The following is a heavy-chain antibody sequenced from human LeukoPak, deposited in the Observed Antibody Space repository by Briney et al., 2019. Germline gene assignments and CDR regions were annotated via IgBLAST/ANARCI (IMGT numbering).Heavy chain of an antibody. CDR1: GGAFSGYY. Sequence: SETLSLTCAVYGGAFSGYYWSWIRQPPGKGLEGIGYIYYSGSTTYTPSLKSRVTISVDTSKNQFSLKLSSVTAADTAVYYCARSPHGDYAGGAFAISGQATMVTASS. V-gene: IGHV4-59*01. CDR3: ARSPHGDYAGGAFAI. D-gene: IGHD4-17*01. J-gene: IGHJ3*02. CDR2: IYYSGST.